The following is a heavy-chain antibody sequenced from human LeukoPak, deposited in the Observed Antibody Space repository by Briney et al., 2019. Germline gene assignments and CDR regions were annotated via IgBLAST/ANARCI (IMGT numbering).Heavy chain of an antibody. D-gene: IGHD6-13*01. V-gene: IGHV4-34*01. J-gene: IGHJ6*03. CDR2: INHSGST. Sequence: SETLSLTCAVYGGSFSGYYWSWIRQPPGKGLEWIGEINHSGSTNYNPSLKSRVTISVDTSKNQFSLKLSSVTAADTAVYYRARSGSSPPVHYYYMDVWGKGTTVTVSS. CDR1: GGSFSGYY. CDR3: ARSGSSPPVHYYYMDV.